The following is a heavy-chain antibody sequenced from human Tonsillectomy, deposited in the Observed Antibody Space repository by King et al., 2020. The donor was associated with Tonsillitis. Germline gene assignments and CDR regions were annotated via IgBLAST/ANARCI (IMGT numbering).Heavy chain of an antibody. J-gene: IGHJ6*02. CDR1: GFTFSSYA. CDR3: ANARVETPVWFVELLYSHYYYYYGMDV. CDR2: ISGSGGST. D-gene: IGHD3-10*01. V-gene: IGHV3-23*04. Sequence: VQLVESGGGLVQPGGSLRLSCAASGFTFSSYAMSWVRQAPGKGLEWVSAISGSGGSTYYADSVKGRFTISRDNSKNTLYLQMNSLRAEDTAVYYCANARVETPVWFVELLYSHYYYYYGMDVWGQGTTVTVSS.